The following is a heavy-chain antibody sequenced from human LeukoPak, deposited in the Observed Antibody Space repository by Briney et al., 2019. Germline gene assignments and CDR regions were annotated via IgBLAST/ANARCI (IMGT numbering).Heavy chain of an antibody. CDR3: ARDRYSNYLDWFDP. J-gene: IGHJ5*02. D-gene: IGHD4-11*01. CDR1: GFTFSSYG. V-gene: IGHV3-33*01. Sequence: PGGSLRLSSAASGFTFSSYGVHWVRQAPGKGLEWVAVIWYDGSNKYYADSVKGRFTISRDNSKNTLYLQMNSLRAEDTAVYYCARDRYSNYLDWFDPWGQGTLVTVSS. CDR2: IWYDGSNK.